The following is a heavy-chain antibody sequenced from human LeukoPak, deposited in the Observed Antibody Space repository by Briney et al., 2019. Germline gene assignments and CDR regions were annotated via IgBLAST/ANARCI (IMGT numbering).Heavy chain of an antibody. J-gene: IGHJ4*02. Sequence: GSLRLSCAASGLTISDSWIQWVRQAPGKGLMWVSRLASDESNKIYADSVKGRFLISRDNAKNTLYLQMNSLRVEDTGFYYCARDAGWGRLDSWGQGALVTVSS. CDR2: LASDESNK. V-gene: IGHV3-74*01. D-gene: IGHD3-16*01. CDR3: ARDAGWGRLDS. CDR1: GLTISDSW.